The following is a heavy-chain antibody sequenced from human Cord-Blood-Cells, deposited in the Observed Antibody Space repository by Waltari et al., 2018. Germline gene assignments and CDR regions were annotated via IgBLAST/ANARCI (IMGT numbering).Heavy chain of an antibody. D-gene: IGHD2-15*01. CDR1: GYTFTSYG. CDR3: ARDHSDIVVVVAATDWFDP. J-gene: IGHJ5*02. CDR2: ISAYNGNT. V-gene: IGHV1-18*01. Sequence: KPRASVKVSCKASGYTFTSYGISWVRQAPGKGLEWMGWISAYNGNTNYAQKLQGRVTMTTDTSTSTAYMELRSLRSDDTAVYYCARDHSDIVVVVAATDWFDPWGQGTLVTVSS.